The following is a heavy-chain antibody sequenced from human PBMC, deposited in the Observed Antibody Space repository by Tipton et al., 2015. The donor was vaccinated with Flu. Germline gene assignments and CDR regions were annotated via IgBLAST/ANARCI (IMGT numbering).Heavy chain of an antibody. CDR3: AREHGYHVF. V-gene: IGHV4-59*12. Sequence: LTCTVSGGSISSYYCNWIRQPPGKGLEWIGYIYYSGSTNYNPSLKSRVTISIDTSKNQFSLKLTSVTAADTALYFCAREHGYHVFWGQGKLVTVSS. CDR2: IYYSGST. CDR1: GGSISSYY. D-gene: IGHD5-18*01. J-gene: IGHJ4*02.